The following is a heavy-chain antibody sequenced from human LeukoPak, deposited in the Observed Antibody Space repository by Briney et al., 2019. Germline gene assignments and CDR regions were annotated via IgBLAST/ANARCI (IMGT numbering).Heavy chain of an antibody. CDR1: GFTFSSYA. Sequence: GGSLRLSCAASGFTFSSYAMHWVRQAPSKGLEWVAVISYDGSNKYYADSVKGRFTISRDNSKNTLYLQMNSLRAEDTAVYYCAREGWFGEPNFDYWGQGTLVTVSS. D-gene: IGHD3-10*01. CDR2: ISYDGSNK. V-gene: IGHV3-30-3*01. CDR3: AREGWFGEPNFDY. J-gene: IGHJ4*02.